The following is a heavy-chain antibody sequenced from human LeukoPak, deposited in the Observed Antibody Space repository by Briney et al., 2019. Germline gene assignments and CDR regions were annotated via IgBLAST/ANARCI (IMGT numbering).Heavy chain of an antibody. CDR2: IIPIFGTA. D-gene: IGHD5-12*01. V-gene: IGHV1-69*01. Sequence: ASVKVSCKASGGTFSSYAISWVRQAPGQGLEWMGGIIPIFGTANYAQKFQGRVTITADESTSTAYMELSSLRSEDTAVYYCASRWFAYSGYDYWGQGTLVTVSS. CDR3: ASRWFAYSGYDY. CDR1: GGTFSSYA. J-gene: IGHJ4*02.